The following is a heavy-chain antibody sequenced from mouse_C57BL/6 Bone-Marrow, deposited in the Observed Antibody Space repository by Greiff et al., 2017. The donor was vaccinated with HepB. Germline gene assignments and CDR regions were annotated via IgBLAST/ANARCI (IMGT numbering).Heavy chain of an antibody. CDR3: AKNSLLNYYGSSPYSMDY. D-gene: IGHD1-1*01. Sequence: VKLMESGPGLVQPSQSLSITCTVSGFSLTSYGVHWVRQSPGKGLEWLGVIWRGGSTDYNAAFMSRLSITKDNSKSQVFFKMNSLQADDNAIYYCAKNSLLNYYGSSPYSMDYWGQGTSVTGSS. V-gene: IGHV2-5*01. CDR2: IWRGGST. CDR1: GFSLTSYG. J-gene: IGHJ4*01.